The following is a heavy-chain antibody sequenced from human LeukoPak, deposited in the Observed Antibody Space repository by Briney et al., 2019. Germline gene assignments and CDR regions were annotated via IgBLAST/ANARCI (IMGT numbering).Heavy chain of an antibody. V-gene: IGHV1-2*02. CDR1: GYTFTGYY. CDR3: APTNAYSYYFDY. Sequence: ASVKVSCKASGYTFTGYYIHWVRQAPGQGLEWMGWINPNSGATNYAQKFQGRVTMTRDTSISTAYMELSRLRSDDTAVYYSAPTNAYSYYFDYWGQGTLVTVSS. D-gene: IGHD2-8*01. J-gene: IGHJ4*02. CDR2: INPNSGAT.